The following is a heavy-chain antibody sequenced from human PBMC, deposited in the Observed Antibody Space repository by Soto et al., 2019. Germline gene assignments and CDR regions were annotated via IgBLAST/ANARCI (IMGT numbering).Heavy chain of an antibody. CDR1: GITVSSHY. Sequence: EVQLVECGGALVQPGGSLRLSCAASGITVSSHYMSWVRQAPGKGLEWVSTIYSGGNTDYADSVKGRFTISRDNSKNTMSLQMISLSAEDTAIYYCVRGARGLHWGQGTLVTVSS. CDR2: IYSGGNT. CDR3: VRGARGLH. V-gene: IGHV3-66*01. J-gene: IGHJ4*02.